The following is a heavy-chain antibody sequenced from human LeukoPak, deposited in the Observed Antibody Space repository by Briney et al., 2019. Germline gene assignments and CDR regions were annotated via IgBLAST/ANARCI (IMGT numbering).Heavy chain of an antibody. V-gene: IGHV3-49*03. CDR2: IRSKIYGVTT. D-gene: IGHD1-1*01. Sequence: GGSLRLSCTASGFNFGEYAMSWFRQAPGKGLEWIGFIRSKIYGVTTEYAASVKGRFIISRDDSKRIAYLQMNSLKTEDSGVYFCTREIEGGVGLQLVGFFDYWGQGTRVAVSS. CDR3: TREIEGGVGLQLVGFFDY. CDR1: GFNFGEYA. J-gene: IGHJ4*02.